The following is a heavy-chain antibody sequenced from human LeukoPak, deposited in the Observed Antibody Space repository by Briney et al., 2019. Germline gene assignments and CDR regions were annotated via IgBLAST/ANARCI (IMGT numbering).Heavy chain of an antibody. Sequence: GGSLRLSCAASGLTVSSSYMSWVRQAPGKGLEWLSIIYNDGSTYYADSMKGRFTISRDNSKNTLYLQVNSLRAEDPAMYYCARRTALGGAFDIWGQGTMVTVSS. CDR3: ARRTALGGAFDI. V-gene: IGHV3-53*01. CDR1: GLTVSSSY. CDR2: IYNDGST. D-gene: IGHD3-16*01. J-gene: IGHJ3*02.